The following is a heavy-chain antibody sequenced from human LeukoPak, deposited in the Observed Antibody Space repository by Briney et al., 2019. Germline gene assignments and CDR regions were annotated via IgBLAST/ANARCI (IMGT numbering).Heavy chain of an antibody. D-gene: IGHD6-19*01. CDR2: IRYDGSNK. V-gene: IGHV3-30*02. CDR1: GFTFSSYG. CDR3: AKGRISVAGTLDP. Sequence: GGSLRLSCAASGFTFSSYGMHWVRQAPGKGLEWVAFIRYDGSNKYYADSVKGRFTISRDNSKNTLCLQMNSLRAEDTAVYYCAKGRISVAGTLDPWGQGTLVTVSS. J-gene: IGHJ5*02.